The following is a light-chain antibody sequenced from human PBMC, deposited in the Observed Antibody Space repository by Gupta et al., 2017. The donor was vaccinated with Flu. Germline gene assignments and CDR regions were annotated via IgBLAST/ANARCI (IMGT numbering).Light chain of an antibody. CDR3: QQDDDDPLT. J-gene: IGKJ3*01. CDR1: RRVNNNY. Sequence: GSLSLSPVETTTIYCWASRRVNNNYVVWYQQKPGKAPRLLIYDASSRETGIPYRFSGSGSGTDFTFTISSLQPEDVAVYFCQQDDDDPLTFGHGTKVDIK. CDR2: DAS. V-gene: IGKV3-20*01.